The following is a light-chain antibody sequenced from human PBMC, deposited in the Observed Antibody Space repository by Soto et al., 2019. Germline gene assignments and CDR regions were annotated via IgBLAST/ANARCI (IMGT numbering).Light chain of an antibody. CDR3: EQDSSLPKT. CDR1: QSFSSSF. CDR2: GAS. V-gene: IGKV3D-7*01. Sequence: EIVMTQSPAMVSLSPGERVTLSCRASQSFSSSFLSWYQQKPGQAPRLLIYGASTRATGVPARFSGSGSGTAFTLTIISLQPEDFAVYYCEQDSSLPKTFGGGTKVDIK. J-gene: IGKJ4*01.